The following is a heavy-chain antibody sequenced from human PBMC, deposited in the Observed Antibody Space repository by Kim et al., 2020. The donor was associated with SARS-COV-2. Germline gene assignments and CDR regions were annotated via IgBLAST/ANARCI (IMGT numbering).Heavy chain of an antibody. CDR3: AKDTSLQYGDYRDDPYGMDV. Sequence: GGSLRLSCAASGFTFGDYAMHWVRQAPGKGLEWVALIRWDGGSTYYADSVKGRFTISRDNSKNSLYLQMNSLRTEDTALYYCAKDTSLQYGDYRDDPYGMDVWGQGTTVTVSS. V-gene: IGHV3-43*02. CDR2: IRWDGGST. J-gene: IGHJ6*02. CDR1: GFTFGDYA. D-gene: IGHD4-17*01.